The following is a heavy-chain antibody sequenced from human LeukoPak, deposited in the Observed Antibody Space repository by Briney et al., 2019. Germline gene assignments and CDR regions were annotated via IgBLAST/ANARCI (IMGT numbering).Heavy chain of an antibody. J-gene: IGHJ4*02. CDR2: INPSGGNT. Sequence: GGSLRLSCAGSDFTISSNPLSWVRQAPGKGLEWVSAINPSGGNTYFADSVRGRFTISRDNSKNTLYLQMNTLRAEDTAVYYCATTKQARRYFDYWGQGTLVTVSS. CDR1: DFTISSNP. CDR3: ATTKQARRYFDY. D-gene: IGHD1-1*01. V-gene: IGHV3-23*01.